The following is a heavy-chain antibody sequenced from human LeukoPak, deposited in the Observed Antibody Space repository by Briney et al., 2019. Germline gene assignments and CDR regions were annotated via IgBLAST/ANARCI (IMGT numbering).Heavy chain of an antibody. Sequence: SETLSLTCTVSGGSISIYYWSWIRQPPRKGLECSGYIYYSGSTNYNPSLKSRVTISVDTSKSQFSLKLSSVTAADTAVYCCARDPYGGNWWGQGTLVTVSS. CDR3: ARDPYGGNW. V-gene: IGHV4-59*01. CDR2: IYYSGST. CDR1: GGSISIYY. J-gene: IGHJ4*02. D-gene: IGHD4/OR15-4a*01.